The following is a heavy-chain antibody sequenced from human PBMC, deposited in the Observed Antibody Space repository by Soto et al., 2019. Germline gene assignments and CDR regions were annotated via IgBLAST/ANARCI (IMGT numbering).Heavy chain of an antibody. J-gene: IGHJ6*02. CDR3: ATTMLYCSSTSCSIYGMDV. CDR1: GFTFSSYA. D-gene: IGHD2-2*01. CDR2: ISGSGGST. Sequence: EVQLLASGGGLVQPGGSLRLSCAASGFTFSSYAMSWVRQAPGKGLEWVSAISGSGGSTYYADSVKGRFTISRDNSKNTLYLQMNSLRAEDTAVYYCATTMLYCSSTSCSIYGMDVWGQGTTVTVSS. V-gene: IGHV3-23*01.